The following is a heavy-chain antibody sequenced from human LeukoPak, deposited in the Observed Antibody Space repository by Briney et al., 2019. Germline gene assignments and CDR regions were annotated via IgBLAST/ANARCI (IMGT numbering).Heavy chain of an antibody. CDR2: LSGSVGST. J-gene: IGHJ6*03. V-gene: IGHV3-23*01. CDR3: AKRFLEWLFSMDV. Sequence: PGGPLRLSCAASGFTFNSNAMSWVRQAPGQGLEWVSALSGSVGSTYYADSVKGRFTISRDNSKNTLYLQMNSLRAEDTAVYYCAKRFLEWLFSMDVWGKGTTVTVSS. D-gene: IGHD3-3*01. CDR1: GFTFNSNA.